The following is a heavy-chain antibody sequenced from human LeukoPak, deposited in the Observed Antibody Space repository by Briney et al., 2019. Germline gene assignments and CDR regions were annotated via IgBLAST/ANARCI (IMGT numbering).Heavy chain of an antibody. CDR1: GGSISSGGYY. Sequence: SETLSPTCTVSGGSISSGGYYWSWIRQPPGKGLEWIGYIYHSGSTYYNPSLKSRVTISVDRSKNQFSLKLSSVTAADTAIYYCVGGSFDILTGFVYWGQGILVTASS. CDR2: IYHSGST. V-gene: IGHV4-30-2*01. J-gene: IGHJ4*02. CDR3: VGGSFDILTGFVY. D-gene: IGHD3-9*01.